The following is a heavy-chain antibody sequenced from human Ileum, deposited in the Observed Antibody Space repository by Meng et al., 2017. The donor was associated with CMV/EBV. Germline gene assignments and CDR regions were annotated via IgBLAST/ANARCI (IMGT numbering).Heavy chain of an antibody. J-gene: IGHJ4*02. CDR3: SSEGYDSSGYYQDY. CDR1: GFTFSDYY. D-gene: IGHD3-22*01. Sequence: GESLKISCAASGFTFSDYYMSWIRQAPGKGLEWVSYISSSGSTIYYADSVKGRFTISRDNAKNSLYLQMNSLRAEDPAVYYCSSEGYDSSGYYQDYWGQGTLVTVSS. CDR2: ISSSGSTI. V-gene: IGHV3-11*04.